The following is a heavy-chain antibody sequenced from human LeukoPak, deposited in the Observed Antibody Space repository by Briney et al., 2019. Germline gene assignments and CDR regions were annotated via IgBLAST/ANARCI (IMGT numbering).Heavy chain of an antibody. D-gene: IGHD3-22*01. CDR3: ARGSPPRRNYDSSGYYSYYFDY. Sequence: GASVKVSCKASGYTFNSYGFSWVRQAPGQGLEWMGWISAYNGHTKNAQKFQGRVTMTTDTSTSTVNMELRSLRSDDTAVYYCARGSPPRRNYDSSGYYSYYFDYWDQGTLVTVSS. V-gene: IGHV1-18*01. J-gene: IGHJ4*02. CDR2: ISAYNGHT. CDR1: GYTFNSYG.